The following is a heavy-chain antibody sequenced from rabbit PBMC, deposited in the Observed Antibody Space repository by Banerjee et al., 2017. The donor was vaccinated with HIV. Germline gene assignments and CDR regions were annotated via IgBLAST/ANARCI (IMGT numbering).Heavy chain of an antibody. CDR2: IDTGSSDST. J-gene: IGHJ4*01. V-gene: IGHV1S45*01. CDR1: GFSFSSNA. Sequence: QEQLVESGGGLVQPEGSLTLTCTASGFSFSSNAMCWVRQAPGKGLEWIGCIDTGSSDSTYYASWAKGRFTISRTSSTTVTLQMTSLTAADTATYFCARDDDGGGGFYFNLWGQGTLVTVS. D-gene: IGHD1-1*01. CDR3: ARDDDGGGGFYFNL.